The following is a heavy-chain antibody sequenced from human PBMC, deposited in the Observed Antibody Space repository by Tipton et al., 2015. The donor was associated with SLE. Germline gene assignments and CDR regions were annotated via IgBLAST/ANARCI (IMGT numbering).Heavy chain of an antibody. CDR3: ARGGVTGYYFDY. CDR1: GGSISSGDYY. CDR2: IYYSGST. D-gene: IGHD5-18*01. Sequence: LSLTCTVSGGSISSGDYYWSWIRQPPGKGLEWIGYIYYSGSTYYNPSLKSRVTISVDTSKNQFSLKLSSVTAADTAVYYCARGGVTGYYFDYWGQGTLVTVSS. J-gene: IGHJ4*02. V-gene: IGHV4-30-4*01.